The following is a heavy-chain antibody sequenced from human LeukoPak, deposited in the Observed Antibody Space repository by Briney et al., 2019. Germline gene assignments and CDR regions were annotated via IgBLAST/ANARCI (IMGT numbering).Heavy chain of an antibody. D-gene: IGHD2-2*01. Sequence: ASVKVSCKASGYTFTGYYMHWVRQAPGQGLEWMGWINPNSGGTNYAQKLQGRVTMTRDTSISTAYMELSRLRSDDTAVYYCARDSNPEGYCSSTSCYGWFDPWGQGTLVTVSS. CDR2: INPNSGGT. J-gene: IGHJ5*02. V-gene: IGHV1-2*02. CDR3: ARDSNPEGYCSSTSCYGWFDP. CDR1: GYTFTGYY.